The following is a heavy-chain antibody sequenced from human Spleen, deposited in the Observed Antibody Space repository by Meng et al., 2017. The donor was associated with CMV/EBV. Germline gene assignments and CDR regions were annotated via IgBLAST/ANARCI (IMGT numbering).Heavy chain of an antibody. J-gene: IGHJ6*02. CDR3: ARGAHYYYDMDV. V-gene: IGHV3-21*01. Sequence: GESLKISCAVSGFTFSSYWMHWVRQAPGKGLVWVSSISTSSTYIYYADSVKGRFTISRDNAKNSLYLQMNSLRAEDTAVYYCARGAHYYYDMDVWGQGTTVTVSS. CDR2: ISTSSTYI. CDR1: GFTFSSYW.